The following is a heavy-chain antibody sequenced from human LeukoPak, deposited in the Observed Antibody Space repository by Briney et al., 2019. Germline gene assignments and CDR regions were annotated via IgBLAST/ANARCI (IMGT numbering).Heavy chain of an antibody. Sequence: GASVKVSCKAPGGTFSSYAISWVRQAPGQGLEWMGGIIPIFGTANYAQKFQGRVTITTDESTSTAYMELSSLRSEDTAVYYCARAGRKESPFDYWGQGTLVTVSS. J-gene: IGHJ4*02. V-gene: IGHV1-69*05. CDR3: ARAGRKESPFDY. CDR1: GGTFSSYA. CDR2: IIPIFGTA.